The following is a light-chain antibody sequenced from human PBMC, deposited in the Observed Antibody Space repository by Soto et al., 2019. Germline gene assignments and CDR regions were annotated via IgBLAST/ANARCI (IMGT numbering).Light chain of an antibody. CDR2: DAS. J-gene: IGKJ4*01. Sequence: EVVLTQSPASLSLSPGERATLSCGASQIVSSNYLAWYQQKPGLAPRLLIYDASTRATGVPDRFRGSGSGTDFTVTINRLEPEDSAVYYCQQYGDSPRGTFGGGTKVEIK. CDR3: QQYGDSPRGT. V-gene: IGKV3D-20*01. CDR1: QIVSSNY.